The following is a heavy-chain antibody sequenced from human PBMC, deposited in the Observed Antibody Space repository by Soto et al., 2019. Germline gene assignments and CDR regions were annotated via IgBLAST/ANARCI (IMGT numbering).Heavy chain of an antibody. CDR2: ISSSSSYI. Sequence: GCLLLACSASGFTFSSYSMNWVRQAPGKGLEWVSSISSSSSYIYYADSVKGRFTISRDNAKNSLYLQMNSLRAEDTAVYYSARDLSWSGSRAFDIWGQGTMVTV. CDR3: ARDLSWSGSRAFDI. J-gene: IGHJ3*02. V-gene: IGHV3-21*01. CDR1: GFTFSSYS. D-gene: IGHD3-10*02.